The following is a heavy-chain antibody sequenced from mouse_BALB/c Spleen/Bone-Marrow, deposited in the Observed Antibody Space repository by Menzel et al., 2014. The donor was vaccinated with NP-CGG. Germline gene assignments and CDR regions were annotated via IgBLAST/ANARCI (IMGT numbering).Heavy chain of an antibody. CDR1: GFNIKDTY. Sequence: VQLKESGAELVKPGASVKLSCTASGFNIKDTYMHWVKQRPEQGLEWIGRIDPANGNTKYDPKFQGKATITADTSSNTAYLQLSSLTFEDTGVYYCASYYYGSSGFAYWGQGTLVTVSA. CDR2: IDPANGNT. D-gene: IGHD1-1*01. CDR3: ASYYYGSSGFAY. J-gene: IGHJ3*01. V-gene: IGHV14-3*02.